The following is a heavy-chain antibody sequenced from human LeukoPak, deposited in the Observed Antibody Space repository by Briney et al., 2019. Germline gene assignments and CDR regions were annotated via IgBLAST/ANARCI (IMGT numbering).Heavy chain of an antibody. J-gene: IGHJ4*02. V-gene: IGHV3-7*01. D-gene: IGHD6-13*01. CDR2: IKQDGSEK. CDR1: GFTFSSYW. CDR3: ARDLGSIVEYSSSWYVY. Sequence: PGGSLRLSCAASGFTFSSYWMSWVRQAPGKGLEWVANIKQDGSEKYYVDSVKGRFTISRDNAKNSLYLQMNSLRAEGTAVYYCARDLGSIVEYSSSWYVYWGQGTLVTVSS.